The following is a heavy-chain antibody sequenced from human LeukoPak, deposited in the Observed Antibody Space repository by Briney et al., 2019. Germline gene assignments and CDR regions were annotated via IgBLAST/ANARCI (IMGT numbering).Heavy chain of an antibody. J-gene: IGHJ4*02. D-gene: IGHD5-18*01. CDR2: ISSSSSYI. CDR3: ASTRGYSYGLFDY. CDR1: GFTFSSYS. Sequence: GGSLRLSCAASGFTFSSYSMNWVRQAPGKGLEWVSSISSSSSYIYYADSVKGRFTISRDNAKNSLYLQMNSLRAEDTAVYYCASTRGYSYGLFDYWGQGTLGTVSS. V-gene: IGHV3-21*01.